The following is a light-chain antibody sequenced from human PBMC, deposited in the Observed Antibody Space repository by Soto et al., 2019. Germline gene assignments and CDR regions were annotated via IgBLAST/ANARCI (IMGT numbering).Light chain of an antibody. CDR3: QHYGRSPT. V-gene: IGKV3-20*01. J-gene: IGKJ1*01. CDR2: AAS. Sequence: EIVLAQSPGTLSLSPGERATLSCRASQSVTSTYLSWYQQKPGQAPRLLFYAASSRAMGVPDRFTGSGSGTDFTLTINRLEPEDFAVYYCQHYGRSPTCGPGTK. CDR1: QSVTSTY.